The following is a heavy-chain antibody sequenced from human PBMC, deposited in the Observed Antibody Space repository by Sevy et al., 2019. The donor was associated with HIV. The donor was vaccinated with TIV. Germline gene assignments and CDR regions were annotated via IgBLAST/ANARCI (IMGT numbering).Heavy chain of an antibody. CDR3: AEDYMLNLWRGYFDS. CDR1: GLTFNSHA. J-gene: IGHJ4*02. D-gene: IGHD3-3*01. CDR2: ISGSGETT. Sequence: GGSLRLSCAASGLTFNSHAMSWVRQPPGRGLQSVSAISGSGETTVYADSVRGRFTISRDNSKNTLFLVMNSLRAEDTAVYYCAEDYMLNLWRGYFDSWGQGTLVYVSS. V-gene: IGHV3-23*01.